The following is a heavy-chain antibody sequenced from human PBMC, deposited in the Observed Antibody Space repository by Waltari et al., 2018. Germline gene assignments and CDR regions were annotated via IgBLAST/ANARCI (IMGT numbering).Heavy chain of an antibody. CDR1: GGSISSYY. V-gene: IGHV4-59*01. CDR3: ARGGGFWSGYYHDDY. Sequence: QVQLQESGPGLVKPSETLSLTCTVSGGSISSYYWGWIRQPPGKGLEWIGYIYYSGSTNYNPSLKSRVTISVDTSKNQFSLKLSSVTAADTAVYYCARGGGFWSGYYHDDYWGQGTLVTVSS. CDR2: IYYSGST. D-gene: IGHD3-3*01. J-gene: IGHJ4*02.